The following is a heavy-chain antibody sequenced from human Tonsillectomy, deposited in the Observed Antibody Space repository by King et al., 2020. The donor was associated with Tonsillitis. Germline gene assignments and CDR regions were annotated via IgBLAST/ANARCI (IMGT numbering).Heavy chain of an antibody. D-gene: IGHD6-19*01. Sequence: QLVQSGAEVKKPGESLKISCKGSGYSFTSYLIGWVRQMPGKGLEWMGVIYPGDSDTRYSPSLQGQVTISAEKSLSTAYLQWSSRKASDTAMYYCARHAVAGKRDYFDYWGQGTLVTVSS. CDR3: ARHAVAGKRDYFDY. CDR2: IYPGDSDT. CDR1: GYSFTSYL. J-gene: IGHJ4*02. V-gene: IGHV5-51*01.